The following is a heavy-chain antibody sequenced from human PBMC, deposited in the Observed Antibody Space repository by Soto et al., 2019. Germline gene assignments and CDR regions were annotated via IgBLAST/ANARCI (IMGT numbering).Heavy chain of an antibody. CDR3: ARDQCFGGGRSCYYFDF. CDR1: GFTFTTYA. D-gene: IGHD2-15*01. V-gene: IGHV3-30*04. J-gene: IGHJ4*02. Sequence: GGSLRLSCAASGFTFTTYAIHWVRQAPGKGLEWVAVISNDGRGKYYADSVKGRFTISRDNSKNTLYLQTNSLRSADTAVYYCARDQCFGGGRSCYYFDFWGQGTLVTVSS. CDR2: ISNDGRGK.